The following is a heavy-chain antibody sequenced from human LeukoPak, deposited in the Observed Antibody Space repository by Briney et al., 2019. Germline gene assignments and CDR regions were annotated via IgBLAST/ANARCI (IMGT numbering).Heavy chain of an antibody. CDR1: GFRLFKYA. Sequence: GGSLRLSCEASGFRLFKYALHWVRQAPGRGLEWVAVISFDGKKEFYADSVKGRFTISRDNSKNALFLQMNSLQTEDTAIYYCARASIATINYYYFYLDAWGKGTTVIVSS. D-gene: IGHD5-24*01. CDR3: ARASIATINYYYFYLDA. V-gene: IGHV3-30*04. J-gene: IGHJ6*03. CDR2: ISFDGKKE.